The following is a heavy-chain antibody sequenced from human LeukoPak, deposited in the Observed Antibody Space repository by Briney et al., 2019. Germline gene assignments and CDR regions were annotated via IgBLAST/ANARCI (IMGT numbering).Heavy chain of an antibody. CDR3: ARGRVDYVWGSYRVFDY. D-gene: IGHD3-16*02. J-gene: IGHJ4*02. CDR1: GGSFSGYY. Sequence: SETLSLTCAAYGGSFSGYYWSWIRQPPGKGLEWIGEINHSGSTNYNPSLKSRVTISVDTSKNQFSLKLSSVTAADTAVYYCARGRVDYVWGSYRVFDYWGQGTLVTVSS. V-gene: IGHV4-34*01. CDR2: INHSGST.